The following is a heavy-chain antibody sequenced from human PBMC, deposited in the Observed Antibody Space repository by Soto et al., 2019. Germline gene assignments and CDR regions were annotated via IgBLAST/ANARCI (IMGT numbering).Heavy chain of an antibody. D-gene: IGHD5-12*01. CDR1: GDTFSGYS. V-gene: IGHV1-69*14. Sequence: QVQLVQSGAEVKKPGSSVKVSCKASGDTFSGYSISWVRQAPGQGLEWMGGIIPLFGTTNYAQRFQGRVTITADKSPSPAYMELSSLKSEDTAIYSCARDLGSGYDPGDYWGQGTLVTVSS. J-gene: IGHJ4*02. CDR2: IIPLFGTT. CDR3: ARDLGSGYDPGDY.